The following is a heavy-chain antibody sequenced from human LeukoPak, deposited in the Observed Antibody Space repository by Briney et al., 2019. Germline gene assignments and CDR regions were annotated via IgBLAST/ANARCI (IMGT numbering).Heavy chain of an antibody. CDR2: IKEDGSEK. CDR1: GFTFSSSW. CDR3: AELGITMIGGV. J-gene: IGHJ6*04. V-gene: IGHV3-7*01. D-gene: IGHD3-10*02. Sequence: PGGSLRLSCAASGFTFSSSWMSWARQAPGKGLEWVAYIKEDGSEKYYVDSVKGRFAISRDNAKNSLYLQMNSLRAEDTAVYYCAELGITMIGGVWGKGTTVTISS.